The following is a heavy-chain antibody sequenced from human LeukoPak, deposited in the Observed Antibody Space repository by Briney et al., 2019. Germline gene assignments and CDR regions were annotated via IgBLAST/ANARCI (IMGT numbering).Heavy chain of an antibody. D-gene: IGHD6-6*01. CDR2: ISSSSSYI. J-gene: IGHJ5*02. V-gene: IGHV3-21*01. CDR1: GFTFSSYS. Sequence: GGSLRLSCAAFGFTFSSYSMNWVRQAPGKGLEWVSSISSSSSYIYYADSVKGRFTISRDNAKNSLYLQMNSLRAEDTAVYYCAKDLDGSSSNPWGQGTLVTVSS. CDR3: AKDLDGSSSNP.